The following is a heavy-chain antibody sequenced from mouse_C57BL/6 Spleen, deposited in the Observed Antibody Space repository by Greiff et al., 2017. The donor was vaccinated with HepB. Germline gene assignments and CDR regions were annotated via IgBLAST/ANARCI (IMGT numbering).Heavy chain of an antibody. CDR3: AREDYESWYFDV. V-gene: IGHV5-6*01. Sequence: EVQGVESGGDLVKPGGSLKLSCAASGFTFSSYGMSWVRQTPDKRLEWVATISSGGSYTYYPDSVKGRFTISRDNAKNTLYLQMSSLKSEDTAMYYCAREDYESWYFDVWGKGTTVTVSS. D-gene: IGHD2-4*01. CDR1: GFTFSSYG. J-gene: IGHJ1*03. CDR2: ISSGGSYT.